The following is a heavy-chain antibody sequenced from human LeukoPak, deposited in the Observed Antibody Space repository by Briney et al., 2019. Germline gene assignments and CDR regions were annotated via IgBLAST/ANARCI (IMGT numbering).Heavy chain of an antibody. J-gene: IGHJ3*02. V-gene: IGHV3-30*02. CDR2: IRYDGSNK. CDR3: AKLSPIVVVIATRYDAFDI. CDR1: GFTFSSYG. Sequence: GGPLRLXCAASGFTFSSYGMHWVRQAPGKGLEWVAFIRYDGSNKYYADYVNGRFTISRDNSKNTLYLQMNSLRAEDTAVYYCAKLSPIVVVIATRYDAFDIWGQGTMVTVSS. D-gene: IGHD2-21*01.